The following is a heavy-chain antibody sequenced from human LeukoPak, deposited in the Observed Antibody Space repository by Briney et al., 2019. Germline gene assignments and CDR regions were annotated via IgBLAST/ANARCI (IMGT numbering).Heavy chain of an antibody. CDR1: GGTFSSYA. J-gene: IGHJ4*02. D-gene: IGHD6-19*01. CDR2: IIPIFGTA. Sequence: GASVKVSCKASGGTFSSYAIRWVRQAPGQGLEWMGGIIPIFGTANYAQRFQGRVTITADESTSTAYMELSSLRSEDTAVYYCAVLAVAGTTIDYWGQGTLVTVSS. CDR3: AVLAVAGTTIDY. V-gene: IGHV1-69*13.